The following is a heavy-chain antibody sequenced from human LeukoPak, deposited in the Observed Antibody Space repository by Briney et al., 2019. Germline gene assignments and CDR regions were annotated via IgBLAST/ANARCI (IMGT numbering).Heavy chain of an antibody. J-gene: IGHJ3*02. D-gene: IGHD2-21*02. V-gene: IGHV1-8*02. Sequence: ASVKVSCKASGYTFTSYDINWVRQATGQGLEWMGWMNPNSGNTGYAQKFQGRVTMTRNTSISTAYMELSSLRSEDTAVYYCAKFCGGDCYGYAFDIWGQGTMVTVSS. CDR1: GYTFTSYD. CDR2: MNPNSGNT. CDR3: AKFCGGDCYGYAFDI.